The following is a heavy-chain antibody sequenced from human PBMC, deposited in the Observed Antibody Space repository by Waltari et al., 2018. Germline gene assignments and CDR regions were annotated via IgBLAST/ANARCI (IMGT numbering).Heavy chain of an antibody. Sequence: QVQLQQWGAGLVKPSETLSLTCAVYGESVSGFYWSGIRQPPGKGLEWIGEIIHSGRTNSHPSLKSRVTISVDTSKNQLSLKLSSVTAADTAVYYCARAPFGGYDYIGGTYRYLYYYMDVWGKGTTVTVSS. V-gene: IGHV4-34*12. CDR1: GESVSGFY. D-gene: IGHD3-16*02. J-gene: IGHJ6*03. CDR2: IIHSGRT. CDR3: ARAPFGGYDYIGGTYRYLYYYMDV.